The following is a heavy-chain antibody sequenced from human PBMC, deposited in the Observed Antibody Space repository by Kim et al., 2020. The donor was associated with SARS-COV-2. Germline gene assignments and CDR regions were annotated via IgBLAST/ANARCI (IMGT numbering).Heavy chain of an antibody. J-gene: IGHJ3*02. V-gene: IGHV3-74*01. D-gene: IGHD3-16*01. Sequence: PSSADSVKGRSTISTDAATNPLYLQMNSLRAEDTAMYFCARGGLRAAFDIWGPGTMVTVSS. CDR3: ARGGLRAAFDI. CDR2: P.